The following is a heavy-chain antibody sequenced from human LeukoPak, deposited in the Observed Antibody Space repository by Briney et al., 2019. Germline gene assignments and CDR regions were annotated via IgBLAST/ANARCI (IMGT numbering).Heavy chain of an antibody. V-gene: IGHV4-59*12. CDR2: IYYSGST. CDR3: ARALVPYYDILTGYYKHPIDAFDI. D-gene: IGHD3-9*01. CDR1: GGSISSYY. J-gene: IGHJ3*02. Sequence: SETLSLTCTVSGGSISSYYWSWIRQPPGKGLEWIGYIYYSGSTNYNPSLKSRVTISVDTSKNQFSLKLNSVTAADTAMYYCARALVPYYDILTGYYKHPIDAFDIWGQGTMVTVSS.